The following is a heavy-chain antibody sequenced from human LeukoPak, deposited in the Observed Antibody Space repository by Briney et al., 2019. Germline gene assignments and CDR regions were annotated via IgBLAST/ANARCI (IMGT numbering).Heavy chain of an antibody. V-gene: IGHV3-30*04. CDR1: GFTFSSYA. D-gene: IGHD1-26*01. Sequence: GGSLRLSCAASGFTFSSYAMHWVRKAPGKGLEWVAVISYDGSNKYYADSVKGRFTISRDNSKNTLYLQMNSLRAEDTAVYYCARGRGIVAPSGYWGQGTLVTVSS. CDR3: ARGRGIVAPSGY. J-gene: IGHJ4*02. CDR2: ISYDGSNK.